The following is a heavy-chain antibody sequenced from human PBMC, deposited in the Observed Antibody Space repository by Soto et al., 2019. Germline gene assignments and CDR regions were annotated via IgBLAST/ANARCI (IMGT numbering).Heavy chain of an antibody. CDR1: GYTFTSYG. J-gene: IGHJ6*02. CDR2: ISAYNGNT. V-gene: IGHV1-18*01. D-gene: IGHD2-2*02. CDR3: ARVVEVPAAIPDYYYGMDV. Sequence: QVQLVQSGAEVKKPGASVKVSCKASGYTFTSYGISWVRQAPGQGLEWMGWISAYNGNTNYAQKLQGRVTMTTDTSTSTAYMELSSLSSDDTALYYCARVVEVPAAIPDYYYGMDVWGQGTTVTVS.